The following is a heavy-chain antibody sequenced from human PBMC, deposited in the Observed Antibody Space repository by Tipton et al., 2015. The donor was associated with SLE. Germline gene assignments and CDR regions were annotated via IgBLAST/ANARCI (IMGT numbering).Heavy chain of an antibody. V-gene: IGHV4-39*07. CDR3: AGHDHLGYNWFDP. CDR2: IYYSGST. CDR1: GGSISSSSYY. Sequence: GLVKPSEILSLTCTVSGGSISSSSYYWGWIRQPPGKGLDWIGSIYYSGSTYYNPSLESRVTISVDTSKNHFSLKLHSVTAADTAVYYCAGHDHLGYNWFDPWGQGTLVTVSS. J-gene: IGHJ5*02. D-gene: IGHD3-16*01.